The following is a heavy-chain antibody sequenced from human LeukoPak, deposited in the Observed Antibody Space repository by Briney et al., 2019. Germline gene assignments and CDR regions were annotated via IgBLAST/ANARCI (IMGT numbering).Heavy chain of an antibody. J-gene: IGHJ5*02. CDR3: ARESVVVAATGEYNWFDP. V-gene: IGHV1-2*02. D-gene: IGHD2-15*01. CDR2: INPNSGGT. CDR1: GYTFTGYF. Sequence: ASVKVSCKASGYTFTGYFMHWVRQAPGQGLEWMGWINPNSGGTNYAQKFQGRVTMTRDTSISTAYMELSRLRSDDTAVYYCARESVVVAATGEYNWFDPWGQGTLVTVSS.